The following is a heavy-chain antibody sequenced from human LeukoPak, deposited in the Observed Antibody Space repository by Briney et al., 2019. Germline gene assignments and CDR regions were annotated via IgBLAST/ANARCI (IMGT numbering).Heavy chain of an antibody. D-gene: IGHD5-12*01. Sequence: PSETLSLTCTVSGGSLSSGSYYWSWIRQPAGKGLEWIGRIYTSGSTNYNPSLKSRVTISVDTSKNQFSLKLSSVTAADTAVYYCARDKGPYSGYDYYYYYMDVWGKGTTVTVSS. CDR1: GGSLSSGSYY. J-gene: IGHJ6*03. CDR2: IYTSGST. CDR3: ARDKGPYSGYDYYYYYMDV. V-gene: IGHV4-61*02.